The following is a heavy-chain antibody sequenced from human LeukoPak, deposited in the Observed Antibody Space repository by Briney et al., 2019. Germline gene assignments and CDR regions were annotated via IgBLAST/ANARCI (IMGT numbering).Heavy chain of an antibody. Sequence: GGSLRLSCAASGFTFDDYAMHWVRQAPGKGLERVSGISWNSGSIGYADSVKGRFTISRDNAKNSLYLQMNSLRAEDTALYYCAKASLHQQLALGHAFDIWGQGTMVTVSS. CDR3: AKASLHQQLALGHAFDI. CDR2: ISWNSGSI. V-gene: IGHV3-9*01. CDR1: GFTFDDYA. J-gene: IGHJ3*02. D-gene: IGHD6-13*01.